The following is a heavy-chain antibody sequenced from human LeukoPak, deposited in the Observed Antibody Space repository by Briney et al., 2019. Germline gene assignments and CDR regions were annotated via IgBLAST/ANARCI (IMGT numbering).Heavy chain of an antibody. CDR1: GHTFTGYY. CDR2: INPNSGGT. V-gene: IGHV1-2*02. D-gene: IGHD3-22*01. Sequence: GASVKVSCKASGHTFTGYYMHWVRQAPGQGLEWMGWINPNSGGTNYAQKFQGRVTMTRDTSISTAYMELSRLRSDDTAVYYCAREDYYDSSGYYKYKEYFQHWGQGTLVTVSS. CDR3: AREDYYDSSGYYKYKEYFQH. J-gene: IGHJ1*01.